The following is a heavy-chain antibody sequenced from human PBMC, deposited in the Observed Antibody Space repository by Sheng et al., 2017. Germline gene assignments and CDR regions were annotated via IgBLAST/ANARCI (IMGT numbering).Heavy chain of an antibody. CDR3: AREREIYDFWSGSDY. J-gene: IGHJ4*02. Sequence: ESGGGVVQPGRSLRLSCAASGFTFSSYGMHWVRQAPGKGLEWVAVIWYDGSNKYYADSVKGRFTISRDNSKNTLYLQMNSLRAGDTAVYYCAREREIYDFWSGSDYWGQGTLVTVSS. CDR1: GFTFSSYG. D-gene: IGHD3-3*01. V-gene: IGHV3-33*01. CDR2: IWYDGSNK.